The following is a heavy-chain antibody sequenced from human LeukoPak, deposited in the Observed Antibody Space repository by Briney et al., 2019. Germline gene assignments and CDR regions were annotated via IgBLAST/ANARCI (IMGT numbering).Heavy chain of an antibody. J-gene: IGHJ4*02. D-gene: IGHD1-26*01. CDR2: FDPEDGET. CDR1: GYTLTELS. Sequence: ASVKVSCKVSGYTLTELSMHWVRQAPGKGLEWMGGFDPEDGETIYAQKFQGRVTMTEHTSTDTAYMELSSLRSEDTAVYYCATPPRGGSYSTFDYWGQGTLVTVSS. CDR3: ATPPRGGSYSTFDY. V-gene: IGHV1-24*01.